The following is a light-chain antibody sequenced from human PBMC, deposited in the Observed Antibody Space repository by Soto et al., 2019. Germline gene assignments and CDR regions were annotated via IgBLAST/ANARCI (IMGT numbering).Light chain of an antibody. Sequence: EIVMTQSPATLSVSPGDTATLSCRASQSVSRHLAWYQQRPGQAPRLLVYDATTRATGVPVRFSASGSGTEFTPTIASLQSDDFAVYYCQQYNNWPPITFGQGTRLDIK. CDR3: QQYNNWPPIT. CDR1: QSVSRH. CDR2: DAT. V-gene: IGKV3D-15*01. J-gene: IGKJ5*01.